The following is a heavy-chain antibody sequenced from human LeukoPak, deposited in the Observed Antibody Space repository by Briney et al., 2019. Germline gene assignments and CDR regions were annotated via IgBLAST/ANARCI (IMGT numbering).Heavy chain of an antibody. J-gene: IGHJ3*02. V-gene: IGHV4-39*07. CDR2: IYYSGTT. D-gene: IGHD3-22*01. CDR1: GGSISSSPYY. CDR3: ARVHVNSGYYFGDAFDI. Sequence: SETLSLTCTVSGGSISSSPYYWGWIRQPPGKGLEWIGSIYYSGTTHYSPSLKSRVTISVDTSKNQFSLKLSSVTAADTAIYYCARVHVNSGYYFGDAFDIWGQGTMVTVSS.